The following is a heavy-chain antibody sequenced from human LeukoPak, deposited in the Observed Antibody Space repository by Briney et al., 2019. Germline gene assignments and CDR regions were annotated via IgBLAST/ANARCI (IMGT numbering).Heavy chain of an antibody. CDR2: IDPKNGNR. D-gene: IGHD2-15*01. CDR3: ARSHTRNGFCGGGRCYPAVWWFDP. V-gene: IGHV1-8*01. Sequence: ASVKVSCKASGYTFINNDINWVRQAPGQGLEWMAWIDPKNGNRGYAQSFQGRVTMTTDTSISTAYMELSSLRSEDTAVYYCARSHTRNGFCGGGRCYPAVWWFDPWGQGTLVTVSS. J-gene: IGHJ5*02. CDR1: GYTFINND.